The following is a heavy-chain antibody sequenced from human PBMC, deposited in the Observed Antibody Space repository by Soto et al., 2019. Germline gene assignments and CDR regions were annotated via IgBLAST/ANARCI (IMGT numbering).Heavy chain of an antibody. Sequence: QLQLVESGGGVVQPGRSLRLSCVASGFTFSNYDMHWVRRAPGKGLEWVAVISYDGKREYYADTVRGRFTISRDNSNNTLYVRMNSLRHEDTAVYFCAKDKGDTIYYHYGLDVWGLGTTVSVSS. V-gene: IGHV3-30*18. D-gene: IGHD3-3*02. CDR3: AKDKGDTIYYHYGLDV. CDR1: GFTFSNYD. CDR2: ISYDGKRE. J-gene: IGHJ6*02.